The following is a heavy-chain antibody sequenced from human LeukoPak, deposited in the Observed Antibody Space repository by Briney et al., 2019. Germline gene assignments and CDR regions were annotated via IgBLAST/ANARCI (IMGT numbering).Heavy chain of an antibody. J-gene: IGHJ4*02. V-gene: IGHV3-48*01. CDR2: ITGSGVTT. CDR1: GFTFNDYD. D-gene: IGHD6-19*01. CDR3: ARPTSSGSINS. Sequence: PGGSLRLSCAASGFTFNDYDMHWVRQAPGKGLEWVSFITGSGVTTSYADSVKGRFTISRDSAKHSLFLQMNSLRAEDTAVYYCARPTSSGSINSWGQGTLVTVSS.